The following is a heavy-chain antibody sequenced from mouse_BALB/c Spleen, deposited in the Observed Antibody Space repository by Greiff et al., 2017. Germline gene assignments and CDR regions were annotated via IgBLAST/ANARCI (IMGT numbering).Heavy chain of an antibody. J-gene: IGHJ3*01. CDR3: TRGLTGTGAWFAY. D-gene: IGHD4-1*01. CDR2: IYPGSGST. Sequence: LQQPGSELVRPGASVKLSCKASGYTFTSYWMHWVKQRPGQGLEWIGNIYPGSGSTNYDEKFKSKATLTVDTSSSTAYMQLSSLTSEDSAVYYCTRGLTGTGAWFAYWGQGTLVTVSA. V-gene: IGHV1S22*01. CDR1: GYTFTSYW.